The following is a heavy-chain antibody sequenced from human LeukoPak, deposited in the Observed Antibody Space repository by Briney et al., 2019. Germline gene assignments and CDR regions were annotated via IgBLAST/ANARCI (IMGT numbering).Heavy chain of an antibody. CDR1: GYTFTGSY. Sequence: ASVKVSRKASGYTFTGSYMHWVRQAPGQGLEWMGWINPNSGDTKCAQKFQGRVTVTGDTSISTACMDLIRLTSDDAAVYYCVRTYCTTTSCGDLAYWGQGTLVTVSS. CDR2: INPNSGDT. J-gene: IGHJ4*02. V-gene: IGHV1-2*02. D-gene: IGHD2-8*01. CDR3: VRTYCTTTSCGDLAY.